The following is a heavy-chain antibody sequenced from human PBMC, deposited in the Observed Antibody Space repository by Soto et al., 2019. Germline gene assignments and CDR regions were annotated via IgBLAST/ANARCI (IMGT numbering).Heavy chain of an antibody. CDR2: IIPILGIA. CDR1: GGTFSSYT. V-gene: IGHV1-69*02. D-gene: IGHD1-26*01. CDR3: ARAETSSVGATGGRYFDY. J-gene: IGHJ4*02. Sequence: QVQLVQSGAEVKKPGSSVKVSCKASGGTFSSYTISWVRPAPGQGLEWMGRIIPILGIANYAQKFQGRVTITADKSTSTAYMELSSLRSEDTAVYYCARAETSSVGATGGRYFDYWGQGTLVTVSS.